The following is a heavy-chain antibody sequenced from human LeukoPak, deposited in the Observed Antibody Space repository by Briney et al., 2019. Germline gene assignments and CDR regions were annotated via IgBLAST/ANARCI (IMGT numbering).Heavy chain of an antibody. D-gene: IGHD3-22*01. J-gene: IGHJ3*02. CDR1: GYTFTSYD. CDR3: ARGRYRDSSGYYGAFDI. CDR2: MNPNSGNT. Sequence: GASVKVSCKASGYTFTSYDINWVRQATGQGLEWMGWMNPNSGNTGYAQKFQGRVTMTRNTSISTAYMELSSLRSEDTAVYYCARGRYRDSSGYYGAFDIWGQGTMVTVSS. V-gene: IGHV1-8*01.